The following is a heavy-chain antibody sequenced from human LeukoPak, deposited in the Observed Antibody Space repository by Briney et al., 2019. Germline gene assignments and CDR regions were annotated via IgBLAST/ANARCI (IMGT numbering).Heavy chain of an antibody. Sequence: GGSLRLSCAASGFTFSSYWMTWIRRAPGKGLEWVANMKQDGSEKYYVDSVKGRFTISRDNAKNSLYLQMNSLRAEDTAVYYCARDTGGGYSCYDCWGQGTLVTVSS. D-gene: IGHD5-18*01. J-gene: IGHJ4*02. CDR3: ARDTGGGYSCYDC. CDR2: MKQDGSEK. CDR1: GFTFSSYW. V-gene: IGHV3-7*01.